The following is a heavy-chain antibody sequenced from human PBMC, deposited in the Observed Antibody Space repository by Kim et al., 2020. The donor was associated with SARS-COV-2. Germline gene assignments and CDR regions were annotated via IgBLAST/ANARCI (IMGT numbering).Heavy chain of an antibody. CDR3: VRDRCGGAFDI. CDR2: ITKNSATI. Sequence: GGSLRLSCATSGFTFSAYDMNWVRLPPGKGLEWLSFITKNSATIYYADSVKGRFTVSGDNAKNSLYLQMNSLRDEDTGVYYCVRDRCGGAFDIWGQGRMVTVSS. V-gene: IGHV3-48*02. CDR1: GFTFSAYD. J-gene: IGHJ3*02. D-gene: IGHD2-21*01.